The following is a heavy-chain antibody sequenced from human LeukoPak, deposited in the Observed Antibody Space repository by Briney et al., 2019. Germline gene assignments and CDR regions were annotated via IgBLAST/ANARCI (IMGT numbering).Heavy chain of an antibody. CDR1: GGSICPYY. CDR2: IQSSGST. V-gene: IGHV4-4*07. Sequence: PSETLSLTCTVSGGSICPYYWNWIRQSAGKGLEWIGRIQSSGSTNYNPSLRGRLTISVDKSQNQFSLKLTSVTAADTAVYYCARAERQFYYDSSGSSYYYYMDVWGKGTTVAVSS. CDR3: ARAERQFYYDSSGSSYYYYMDV. D-gene: IGHD3-22*01. J-gene: IGHJ6*03.